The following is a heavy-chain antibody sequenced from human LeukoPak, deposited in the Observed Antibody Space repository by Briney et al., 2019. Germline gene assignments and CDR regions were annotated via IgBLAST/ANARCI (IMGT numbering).Heavy chain of an antibody. D-gene: IGHD6-6*01. CDR2: ISSNGGST. J-gene: IGHJ3*02. CDR3: VKSRQLVPPAAFDI. V-gene: IGHV3-64D*09. Sequence: GGSLRLSCSASGFTFSSYAMHWVRQAPGKGLESVSAISSNGGSTYYVDSVKGRFTISRDNSKNTLYLQMSSLRAEDTAVYYCVKSRQLVPPAAFDIWGQGTMVTVSS. CDR1: GFTFSSYA.